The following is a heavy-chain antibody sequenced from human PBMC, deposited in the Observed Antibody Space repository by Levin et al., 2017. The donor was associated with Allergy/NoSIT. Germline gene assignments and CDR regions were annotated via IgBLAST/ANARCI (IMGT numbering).Heavy chain of an antibody. CDR1: GGSITTYY. CDR3: ARGDRGYYGLDV. Sequence: LRLSCTVSGGSITTYYWSWIRQPPGKGLEWIGYISYNGRTDYCPSLKSRVTILVDTSKNQFSLKLSSVTAADTAVYYCARGDRGYYGLDVWGQGTTVTVSS. J-gene: IGHJ6*02. V-gene: IGHV4-59*01. CDR2: ISYNGRT.